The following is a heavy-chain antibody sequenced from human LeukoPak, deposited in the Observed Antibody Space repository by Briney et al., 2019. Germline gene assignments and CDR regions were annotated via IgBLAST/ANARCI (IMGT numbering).Heavy chain of an antibody. CDR2: IYYSGST. J-gene: IGHJ4*02. D-gene: IGHD3-22*01. CDR1: GDSLSSYY. CDR3: ARENYYDSSGTDY. Sequence: SETLSLPCTVSGDSLSSYYWSWIRQPPGTGLEWIGYIYYSGSTNYNPSPKSRVTISVDTSKNHFSLRLSSVTAADTAVYYCARENYYDSSGTDYWGQGTLVTVSS. V-gene: IGHV4-59*01.